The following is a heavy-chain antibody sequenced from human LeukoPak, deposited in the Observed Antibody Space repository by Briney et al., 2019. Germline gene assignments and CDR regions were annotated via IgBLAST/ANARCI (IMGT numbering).Heavy chain of an antibody. CDR1: GGSISSYY. Sequence: SETLSLTCTVSGGSISSYYWSWIRQPPGKGLEWIGSISYSGSTYYNPSLKSRVTISVDTSKNQFSLKLRSVTAADTAVYYCARGNHYYNYWGQGTLVTVSS. CDR2: ISYSGST. V-gene: IGHV4-59*12. J-gene: IGHJ4*02. CDR3: ARGNHYYNY.